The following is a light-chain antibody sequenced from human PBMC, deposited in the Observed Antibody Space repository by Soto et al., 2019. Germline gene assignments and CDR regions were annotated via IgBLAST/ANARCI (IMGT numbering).Light chain of an antibody. CDR1: SSNIGSNT. V-gene: IGLV1-44*01. Sequence: QSVLPQPPSASGTPGQRVTVSCSGSSSNIGSNTVNWYQQLPGTAPKLLIYSNSQRPSGVPDRFSGSKSGTSASLAISGLQSEDEADYYCAAWDDSLNGVVFGGGTKLTVL. J-gene: IGLJ2*01. CDR3: AAWDDSLNGVV. CDR2: SNS.